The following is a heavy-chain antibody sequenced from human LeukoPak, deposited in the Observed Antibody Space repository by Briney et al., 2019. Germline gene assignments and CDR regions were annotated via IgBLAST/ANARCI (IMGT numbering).Heavy chain of an antibody. CDR3: ARAGAYHFDN. CDR2: INTDTRGT. V-gene: IGHV3-74*01. Sequence: PGGSLRLFCAASGFTFTDYWMHCVRQVPGKGLVWVSIINTDTRGTYYADSVKGRFTISRDNAKSTLYLQMDSLRAEDTAVYYCARAGAYHFDNWGQGTMSADSS. D-gene: IGHD3-16*01. CDR1: GFTFTDYW. J-gene: IGHJ4*02.